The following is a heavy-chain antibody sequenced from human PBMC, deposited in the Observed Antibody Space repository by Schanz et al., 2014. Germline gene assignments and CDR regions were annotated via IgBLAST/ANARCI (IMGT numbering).Heavy chain of an antibody. J-gene: IGHJ4*02. CDR2: ITLSGGST. Sequence: QVQLVQSWAEVKKPGSSVKVSCKASGYSFTPFPIHWVRQAPGQGLEWMGIITLSGGSTNYAQKPQGRVTMTRDTSTSTVYMELSSLRSEDTAVYYCARDGVDAAAGGNYWGQGTLVTVSS. CDR1: GYSFTPFP. CDR3: ARDGVDAAAGGNY. D-gene: IGHD6-13*01. V-gene: IGHV1-46*03.